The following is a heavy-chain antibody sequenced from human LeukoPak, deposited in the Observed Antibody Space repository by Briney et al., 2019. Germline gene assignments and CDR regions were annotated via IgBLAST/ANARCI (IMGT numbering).Heavy chain of an antibody. Sequence: GGSLRLSCAASGFTVSSNYMSWVRQAPGKGLEWVSVIYSGGSTYYADSVKGRFTISRDNSKNTLYLQMNSLRAEDTAVYYCARDPLTYYYDSSGYGLVYWGQGTLVTVSS. J-gene: IGHJ4*02. CDR2: IYSGGST. CDR3: ARDPLTYYYDSSGYGLVY. V-gene: IGHV3-66*01. CDR1: GFTVSSNY. D-gene: IGHD3-22*01.